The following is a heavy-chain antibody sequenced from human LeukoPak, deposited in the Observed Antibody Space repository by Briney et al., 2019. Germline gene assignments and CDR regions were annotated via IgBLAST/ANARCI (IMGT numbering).Heavy chain of an antibody. CDR2: IYYSGST. V-gene: IGHV4-61*01. D-gene: IGHD2-15*01. Sequence: PSETLSLTCTVSGGSISSSSYYWGWIRQPPGKGLEWIGYIYYSGSTSYNPSLKSRITISVDTFKNQFSLKLSSVTAADTAVYYCARDTGVVVGYFQHWGQGTLVTVSS. J-gene: IGHJ1*01. CDR1: GGSISSSSYY. CDR3: ARDTGVVVGYFQH.